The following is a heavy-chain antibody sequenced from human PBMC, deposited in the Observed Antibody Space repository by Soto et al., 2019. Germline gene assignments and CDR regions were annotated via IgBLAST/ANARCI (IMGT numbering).Heavy chain of an antibody. CDR1: GYSFTSYW. CDR3: ARLKLFWSVFYFAEPDSNSYYVMEV. V-gene: IGHV5-10-1*01. CDR2: IDPSDSYT. D-gene: IGHD3-3*02. Sequence: GESLKISCKGSGYSFTSYWISWVRQMPGKGLEWMGRIDPSDSYTNYSPSFQGHVTISADKSISTAYLQWSSLKASDTAMNYCARLKLFWSVFYFAEPDSNSYYVMEVWGKGTTVPVSS. J-gene: IGHJ6*04.